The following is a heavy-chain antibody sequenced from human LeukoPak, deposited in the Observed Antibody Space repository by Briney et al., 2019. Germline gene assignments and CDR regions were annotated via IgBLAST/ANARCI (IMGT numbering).Heavy chain of an antibody. CDR3: ARGRRVVRGVITKNYYYYYMDV. CDR2: MNPNSGNT. CDR1: GYTFTSYD. J-gene: IGHJ6*03. V-gene: IGHV1-8*01. D-gene: IGHD3-10*01. Sequence: ASVKVSCKASGYTFTSYDINWVRQATGQGLEWMGWMNPNSGNTGYAQKFQGRVTMTRNTSISTAYMELSSLRSEDTAVYYCARGRRVVRGVITKNYYYYYMDVWGKGTTVTISS.